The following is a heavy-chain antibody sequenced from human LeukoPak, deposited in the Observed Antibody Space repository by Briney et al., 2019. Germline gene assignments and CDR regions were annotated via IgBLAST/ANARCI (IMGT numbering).Heavy chain of an antibody. CDR3: ARDRRAHYYGSGSPNAFDI. D-gene: IGHD3-10*01. V-gene: IGHV4-4*07. CDR2: IYTSGST. Sequence: ASETLSLTCTVSGGSISSYYWSWIRQPAGKGLEWIGRIYTSGSTNYNPSLKSRVTMSVDTSKNQFSLKLSSVTAADTAVYYCARDRRAHYYGSGSPNAFDIWGQGTMVTVSS. J-gene: IGHJ3*02. CDR1: GGSISSYY.